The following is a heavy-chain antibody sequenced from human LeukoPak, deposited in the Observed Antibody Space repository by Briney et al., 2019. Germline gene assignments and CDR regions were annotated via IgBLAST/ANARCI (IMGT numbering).Heavy chain of an antibody. J-gene: IGHJ4*02. D-gene: IGHD3-10*01. CDR2: IWHDGSHK. Sequence: PGRSLRLSCEASSFAFNTYAMHWVRQAPGKGLEWVTLIWHDGSHKFYIDSVRGRFTISRDNSKNTVYLQMNGLRAEDTAVYYCAREVFGLGSYPDYWGQGTLVAVSS. V-gene: IGHV3-33*01. CDR3: AREVFGLGSYPDY. CDR1: SFAFNTYA.